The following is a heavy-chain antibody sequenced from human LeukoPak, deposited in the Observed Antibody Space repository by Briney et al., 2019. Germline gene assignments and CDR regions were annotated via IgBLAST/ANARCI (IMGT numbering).Heavy chain of an antibody. J-gene: IGHJ6*03. CDR1: GYTFTIYG. CDR2: ISAYNGNT. CDR3: ASLCGYSYGKGVGYYMDV. V-gene: IGHV1-18*01. Sequence: ASVKVSCKASGYTFTIYGISWVRQAPGQGLEWMGWISAYNGNTNYAQKLQGRVTMTTDTSTSTAYMELRSLRSDDTAVYYCASLCGYSYGKGVGYYMDVWGKGTTVTVSS. D-gene: IGHD5-18*01.